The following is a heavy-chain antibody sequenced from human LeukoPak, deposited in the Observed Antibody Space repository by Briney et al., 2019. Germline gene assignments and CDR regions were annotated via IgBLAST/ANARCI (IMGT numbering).Heavy chain of an antibody. D-gene: IGHD3-10*01. CDR2: IYWDDDK. J-gene: IGHJ5*02. Sequence: SGPTLVNPTQTLTLTCTFSGFSLSTSGVGVGWIRQPPGKALEWLALIYWDDDKRYSPSLKSRLTITKDTSKNQVVLTMTNMDPVDTATYYCAHDGTMVRGVKPYNWFDPWGQGTLVTVSS. CDR3: AHDGTMVRGVKPYNWFDP. V-gene: IGHV2-5*02. CDR1: GFSLSTSGVG.